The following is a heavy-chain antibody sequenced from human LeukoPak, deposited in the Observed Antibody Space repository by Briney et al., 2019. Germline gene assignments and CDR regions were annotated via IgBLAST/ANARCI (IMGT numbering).Heavy chain of an antibody. D-gene: IGHD3-9*01. CDR3: AKTGPFDWLLSFDY. V-gene: IGHV3-23*01. Sequence: GGTLRLSCAASGFTFSSYGMSWVRQAPGKGLEWVSAISGSGGSTYYADSVKGRFTISRDNSKNTLYLQMNSLRAEDTAVYYCAKTGPFDWLLSFDYWGQGTLVTVSS. CDR2: ISGSGGST. J-gene: IGHJ4*02. CDR1: GFTFSSYG.